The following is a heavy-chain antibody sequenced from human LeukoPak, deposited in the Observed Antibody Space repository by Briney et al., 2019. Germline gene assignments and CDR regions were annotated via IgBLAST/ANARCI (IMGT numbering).Heavy chain of an antibody. J-gene: IGHJ4*02. CDR1: GFTFTNHW. CDR2: IRPDGRET. CDR3: GRDVVLGSGSVDY. D-gene: IGHD3-10*01. V-gene: IGHV3-74*01. Sequence: GGSLRLSCAASGFTFTNHWMHWVRQAPGKGLVWVSRIRPDGRETNHAGSVKGRFTISRDNAKNTLYLQMNRLGDEDTAVYYCGRDVVLGSGSVDYWGQGVLVTVSS.